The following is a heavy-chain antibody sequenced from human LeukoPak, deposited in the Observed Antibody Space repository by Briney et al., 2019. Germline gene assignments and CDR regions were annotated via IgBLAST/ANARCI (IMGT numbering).Heavy chain of an antibody. J-gene: IGHJ4*02. Sequence: TPSETLSLTCSVSGASISSYFWTWVRQPPGKGLECIGYIDDSGTTKYNPSLKSRLTISVDTSRNQFSLKLTSMTAADTSVYYGARQGYFVRGGYYPIFDSWGQGTLVTVSS. CDR1: GASISSYF. D-gene: IGHD3-22*01. V-gene: IGHV4-59*08. CDR2: IDDSGTT. CDR3: ARQGYFVRGGYYPIFDS.